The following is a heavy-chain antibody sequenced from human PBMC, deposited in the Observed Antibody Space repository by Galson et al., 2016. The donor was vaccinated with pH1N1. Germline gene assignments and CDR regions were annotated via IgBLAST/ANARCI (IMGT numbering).Heavy chain of an antibody. D-gene: IGHD3-22*01. V-gene: IGHV5-51*01. CDR2: IYPRDSGT. CDR3: AREDPSCFYCH. CDR1: GYTFTDYW. Sequence: QSGAEVKKSGESLKISCEASGYTFTDYWIGWVRQTPGTGLEWIGIIYPRDSGTRYRPSFQGHVTSSADESISSAYLQWSSLKASDSGIHYFAREDPSCFYCHWGQGTLVTVSS. J-gene: IGHJ4*02.